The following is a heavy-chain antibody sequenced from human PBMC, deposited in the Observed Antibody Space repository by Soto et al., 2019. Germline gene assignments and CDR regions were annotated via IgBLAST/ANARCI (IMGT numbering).Heavy chain of an antibody. CDR1: GDSISSCNYY. CDR3: ASYELSTAYFPQFLFDY. CDR2: IYYSGST. D-gene: IGHD3-9*01. V-gene: IGHV4-39*02. J-gene: IGHJ4*02. Sequence: QLQLQESGPGLVKPSETLSLTCSVSGDSISSCNYYWGWIRQPPGKGLEWIGSIYYSGSTYYNPSLKSRVSMSLDMSKNRFSLQLTSLTAADTAVYYCASYELSTAYFPQFLFDYWGQGTLVTVSA.